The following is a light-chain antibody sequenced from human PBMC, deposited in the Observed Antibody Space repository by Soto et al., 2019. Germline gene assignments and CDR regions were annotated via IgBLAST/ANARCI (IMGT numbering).Light chain of an antibody. J-gene: IGKJ1*01. CDR3: QQYGISPRT. CDR1: QSVSSSY. V-gene: IGKV3-20*01. Sequence: EIVLTQSPGPLSLSPGERATLSCRASQSVSSSYLAWYQQKPGQAPRLLIYGASSRATGIPDRFSGSGSGTDFTLTISRLEPEDFAVDYCQQYGISPRTFGQGTKVEIK. CDR2: GAS.